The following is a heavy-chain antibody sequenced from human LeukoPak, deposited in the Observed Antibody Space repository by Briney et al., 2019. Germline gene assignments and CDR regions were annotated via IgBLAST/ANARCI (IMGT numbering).Heavy chain of an antibody. D-gene: IGHD4-11*01. CDR2: IYYSGST. J-gene: IGHJ4*02. V-gene: IGHV4-61*01. CDR3: ARDYGPGLPLYY. CDR1: GGSVSSGSYY. Sequence: SETLSLTCTVSGGSVSSGSYYWNWIRQPPGKGLEWIGYIYYSGSTNYNPSLKSRVTISVDTSKNQFSLKLSSVTAADTAVYYCARDYGPGLPLYYWGQGTLVTVSS.